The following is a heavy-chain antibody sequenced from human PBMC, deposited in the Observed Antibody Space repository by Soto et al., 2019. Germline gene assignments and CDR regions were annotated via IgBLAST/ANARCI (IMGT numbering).Heavy chain of an antibody. CDR3: VRRVASGHRSWFDP. D-gene: IGHD2-21*01. J-gene: IGHJ5*02. V-gene: IGHV1-8*01. Sequence: QVELVQSGAEVKKPGASVRVSCQASEDTFTHYDLNWVRQATGQGLEWMGWMNPNTGNIDYAHKFQGRVTMTRDTSTRTGDMELSSLRSDDTAVDYCVRRVASGHRSWFDPWGQGTLVTVSA. CDR2: MNPNTGNI. CDR1: EDTFTHYD.